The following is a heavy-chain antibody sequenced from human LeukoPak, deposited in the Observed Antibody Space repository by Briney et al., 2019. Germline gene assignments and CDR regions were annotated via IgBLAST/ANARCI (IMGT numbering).Heavy chain of an antibody. Sequence: GGSLRLSCAASGFTFSTYSMNWVRQAPGRGLEWVSYISSGSSTIYYADSVQGRFTISRDNAKNSLYLQMNSLRAEGTAVYYCARETDSLNTYYYFDSWGQGTLLTVSS. CDR3: ARETDSLNTYYYFDS. CDR2: ISSGSSTI. D-gene: IGHD2/OR15-2a*01. J-gene: IGHJ4*02. CDR1: GFTFSTYS. V-gene: IGHV3-48*01.